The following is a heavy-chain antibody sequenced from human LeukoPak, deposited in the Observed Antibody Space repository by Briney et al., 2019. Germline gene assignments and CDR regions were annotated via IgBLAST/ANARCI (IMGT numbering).Heavy chain of an antibody. D-gene: IGHD6-19*01. CDR1: GYTFTGYY. V-gene: IGHV1-2*02. CDR2: IHPNSGGT. J-gene: IGHJ1*01. Sequence: GASVKVSCKASGYTFTGYYLHWVRQAPGQGLEWMGWIHPNSGGTNYAQKFQGRVTMTRDTSISTAYMELSSLRSDDTAVYFCARLASVPGWGQGALVTVSS. CDR3: ARLASVPG.